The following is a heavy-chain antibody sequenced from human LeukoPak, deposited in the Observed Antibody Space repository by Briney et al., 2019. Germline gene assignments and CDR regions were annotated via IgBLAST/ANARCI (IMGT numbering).Heavy chain of an antibody. V-gene: IGHV4-59*08. Sequence: SETLSLTCTVSGGSISSDYWSWTRQPPGKGLEWIGYIYYSGSTNYNPSLKSRVTISVDTSKNQFSLKLRSVTAADSAVYYCASHGYAEYFQHWGQGTLVTVSS. CDR2: IYYSGST. CDR1: GGSISSDY. J-gene: IGHJ1*01. D-gene: IGHD5-18*01. CDR3: ASHGYAEYFQH.